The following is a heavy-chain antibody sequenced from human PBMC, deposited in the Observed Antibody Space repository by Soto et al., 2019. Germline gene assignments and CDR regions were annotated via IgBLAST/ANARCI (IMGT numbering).Heavy chain of an antibody. CDR3: ARHGGFNLQY. CDR2: IYHNEHT. J-gene: IGHJ4*02. V-gene: IGHV4-4*02. Sequence: QVQLQESGPGLVKPSETLSLTCAVSGGSISGGTWWSWVRQPPGKGLEWIGQIYHNEHTEYNPSLASRVTISADKSKIQFSLRMSSVTAADTAVYYCARHGGFNLQYWGQGALVTVSP. D-gene: IGHD3-10*01. CDR1: GGSISGGTW.